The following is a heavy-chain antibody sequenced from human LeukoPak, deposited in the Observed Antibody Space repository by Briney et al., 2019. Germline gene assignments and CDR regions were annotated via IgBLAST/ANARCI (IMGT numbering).Heavy chain of an antibody. CDR1: GFTFSSYS. CDR3: ARDSLNSYSFW. J-gene: IGHJ4*02. V-gene: IGHV3-21*01. CDR2: ISSSSSYI. D-gene: IGHD5-18*01. Sequence: GGSLRLSCAASGFTFSSYSMTWVRQAPGKGLEWVSSISSSSSYIYYADSVKGRFTIPRDNAKNSLYLQMNSLRAEDTAVYYCARDSLNSYSFWWGQGTLVTVSS.